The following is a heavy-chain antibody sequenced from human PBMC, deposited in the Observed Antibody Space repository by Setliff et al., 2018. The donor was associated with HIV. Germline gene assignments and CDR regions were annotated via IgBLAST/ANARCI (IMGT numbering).Heavy chain of an antibody. V-gene: IGHV3-30*04. CDR3: ARVQQQLLQEDDYFDY. CDR1: GFTFMNYG. CDR2: ISKDGNSQ. Sequence: GGSLRLSCAASGFTFMNYGMHWVRQAPGKGLEWVAVISKDGNSQYYADSVKGRFTLSRDNFRNTLYLQMNSLRPEDTAVYYCARVQQQLLQEDDYFDYWGQGTLVTVSS. D-gene: IGHD6-13*01. J-gene: IGHJ4*02.